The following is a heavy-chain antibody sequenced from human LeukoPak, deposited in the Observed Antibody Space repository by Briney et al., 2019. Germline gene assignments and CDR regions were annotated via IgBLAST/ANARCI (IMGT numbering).Heavy chain of an antibody. CDR2: ISWNSFSI. CDR3: AKEVFDY. CDR1: GFTFDDYA. Sequence: GGSLRLSCAASGFTFDDYAMHWVRQAPGKGLEWVSGISWNSFSIGYADSVKGRFTISRDNSKNTLYLQMNSLRAEDTAVYYCAKEVFDYWGQGTLVTVSS. V-gene: IGHV3-9*01. J-gene: IGHJ4*02.